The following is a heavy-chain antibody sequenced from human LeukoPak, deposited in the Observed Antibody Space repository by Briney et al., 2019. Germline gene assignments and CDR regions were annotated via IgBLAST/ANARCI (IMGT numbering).Heavy chain of an antibody. CDR3: ARQIIRGQYLVHFDY. CDR1: GGSISSYY. D-gene: IGHD6-13*01. CDR2: IYYSGTT. Sequence: SETLSLTCTVSGGSISSYYWSWIRQPPGKGLEWIGYIYYSGTTNYNPSLKSRVTITLDTSKSQFSLRLNSVTAADTAVYYCARQIIRGQYLVHFDYWGQGTLVTVSS. J-gene: IGHJ4*02. V-gene: IGHV4-59*08.